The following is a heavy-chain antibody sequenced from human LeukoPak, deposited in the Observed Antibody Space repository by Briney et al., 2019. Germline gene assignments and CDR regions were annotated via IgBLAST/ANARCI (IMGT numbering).Heavy chain of an antibody. CDR3: AREDILTGYYDY. V-gene: IGHV4-34*01. J-gene: IGHJ4*02. CDR2: INHSGST. D-gene: IGHD3-9*01. CDR1: GGSFSGYC. Sequence: SETLSLTCAVYGGSFSGYCWSWIRQPPGKGLEWIGEINHSGSTNYNPSLKSRVTISVDTSKNQFSLKLSSVTAADTAVYYCAREDILTGYYDYWGQGTLVTVSS.